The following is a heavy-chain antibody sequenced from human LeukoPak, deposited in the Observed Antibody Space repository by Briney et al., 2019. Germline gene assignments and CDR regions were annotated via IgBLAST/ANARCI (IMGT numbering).Heavy chain of an antibody. Sequence: PGGSLRLSCAASGFSVGTNYMTWVRQAPGKGLEWVGRIKSKTDGGTTDYAAPVKGRFTISRDDSKNTLYLQMNSLKTEDTAVYYCTTGGSGSYWNYWGQGTLVTVSS. CDR1: GFSVGTNY. V-gene: IGHV3-15*07. J-gene: IGHJ4*02. CDR3: TTGGSGSYWNY. D-gene: IGHD3-10*01. CDR2: IKSKTDGGTT.